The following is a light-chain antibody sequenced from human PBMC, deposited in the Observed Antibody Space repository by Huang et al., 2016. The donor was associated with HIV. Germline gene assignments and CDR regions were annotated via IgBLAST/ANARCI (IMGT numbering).Light chain of an antibody. V-gene: IGKV3-20*01. CDR3: QHYGSA. Sequence: EVVLTQSPGTLSLSPGERATLSCRASQSVRDSYTSWYLHKHGQAPRCLLYGTFRRSAGIPERFSGSGSGTDFTLTISRLDPEDSAVDYCQHYGSAFGQGTKVEIK. J-gene: IGKJ1*01. CDR2: GTF. CDR1: QSVRDSY.